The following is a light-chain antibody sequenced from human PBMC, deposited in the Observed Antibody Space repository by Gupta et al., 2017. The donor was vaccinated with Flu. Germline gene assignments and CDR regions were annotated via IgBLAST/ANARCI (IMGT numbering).Light chain of an antibody. J-gene: IGLJ3*02. V-gene: IGLV2-11*01. Sequence: QSALTQPRSVSGSPGQSVSIACTGTSRDVGAYEYVSWYQQYPGKAPKFIIYDVYKRPSGVPDRFSASKIGDTASLTISGLQAEDEADYYCCSYAGSYSWVFGGGTKLTVL. CDR3: CSYAGSYSWV. CDR2: DVY. CDR1: SRDVGAYEY.